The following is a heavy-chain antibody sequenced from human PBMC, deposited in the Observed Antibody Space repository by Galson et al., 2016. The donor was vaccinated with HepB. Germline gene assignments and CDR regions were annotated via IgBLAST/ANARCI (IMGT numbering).Heavy chain of an antibody. Sequence: SLRLSCAASGFTISHNYMRWVRQAPGKGLEWVALIYSNGVTDYADSVRGRFTISRDNSKNTLFLRMSSLRADDTAVYYCARDGGVESGGDYWGQGTLVTVSS. CDR2: IYSNGVT. CDR1: GFTISHNY. V-gene: IGHV3-53*01. D-gene: IGHD2-8*02. CDR3: ARDGGVESGGDY. J-gene: IGHJ4*02.